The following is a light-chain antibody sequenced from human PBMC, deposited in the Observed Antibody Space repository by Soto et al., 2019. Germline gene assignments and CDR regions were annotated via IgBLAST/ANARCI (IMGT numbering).Light chain of an antibody. J-gene: IGKJ1*01. CDR1: QSVTSNY. CDR2: GAS. CDR3: QQYAKAPLT. Sequence: EIVLTPSPGTLSLSPVERATLSCGASQSVTSNYLAWYQQKPGQAPRLLIFGASIRVTGIPDRFIGSGSGTDFTLTITRLEPEDFAVYYCQQYAKAPLTFGQGTKVDIK. V-gene: IGKV3-20*01.